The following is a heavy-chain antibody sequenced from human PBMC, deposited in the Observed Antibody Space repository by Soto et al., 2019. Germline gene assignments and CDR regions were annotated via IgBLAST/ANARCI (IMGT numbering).Heavy chain of an antibody. J-gene: IGHJ2*01. CDR2: IIPIFGTA. V-gene: IGHV1-69*14. Sequence: QVQLVQSGAEVKKPGSSVKVSCKTSGGTFSSYAINWVRQAPGQGLESMGGIIPIFGTANYAQKFQDRITITADKSTNTAYMELRSVRSDDTAVYYCASSPPSTVTVYSRFFDLWGRGTLVTVSS. D-gene: IGHD4-17*01. CDR1: GGTFSSYA. CDR3: ASSPPSTVTVYSRFFDL.